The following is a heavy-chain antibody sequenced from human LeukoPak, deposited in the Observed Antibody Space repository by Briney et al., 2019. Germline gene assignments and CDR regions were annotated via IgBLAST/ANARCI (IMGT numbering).Heavy chain of an antibody. CDR3: ARVGGIVVAGTLDYYYGMDV. Sequence: EASVKVSCKASGYTFTSYGISWVRQAPGQGLEWMGWISAYNGNTNYAQKLQGRVTMTTDTSTSTAYMELRSLRSDDTAVYYCARVGGIVVAGTLDYYYGMDVWGQGTTVTVSS. CDR2: ISAYNGNT. V-gene: IGHV1-18*01. CDR1: GYTFTSYG. D-gene: IGHD6-19*01. J-gene: IGHJ6*02.